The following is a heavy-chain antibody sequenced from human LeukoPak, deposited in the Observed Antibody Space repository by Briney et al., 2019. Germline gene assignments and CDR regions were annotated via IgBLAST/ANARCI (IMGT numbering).Heavy chain of an antibody. Sequence: SETLSLTCAVYGGSFSGYYWSWIRQPPGKGLEWIGEINHSGSTNYNPSLKSRVTISVDTSKNQSSLNLSSVTAADTAVYYCARVRPGSGGYYSLDVWGQGTTVTVSS. V-gene: IGHV4-34*01. CDR1: GGSFSGYY. CDR2: INHSGST. CDR3: ARVRPGSGGYYSLDV. D-gene: IGHD3-3*01. J-gene: IGHJ6*02.